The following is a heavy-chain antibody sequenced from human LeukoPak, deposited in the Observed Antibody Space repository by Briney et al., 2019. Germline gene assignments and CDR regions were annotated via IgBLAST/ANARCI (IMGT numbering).Heavy chain of an antibody. Sequence: SETLSLTCTVSGGSISGYYWSWIRQPAGQGLELIGRIYSNGDTRYNPSLKSRVTMSVDTSKNQLSLKLGPVTAADTAVYYCARAAGAAGGQYFDXWGQGTLVTV. D-gene: IGHD6-13*01. CDR1: GGSISGYY. CDR2: IYSNGDT. J-gene: IGHJ4*02. V-gene: IGHV4-4*07. CDR3: ARAAGAAGGQYFDX.